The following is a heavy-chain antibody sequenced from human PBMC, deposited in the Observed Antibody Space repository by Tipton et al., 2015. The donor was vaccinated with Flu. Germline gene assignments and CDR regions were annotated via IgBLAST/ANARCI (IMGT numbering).Heavy chain of an antibody. CDR1: GDSISTGSHY. CDR2: IYTSGST. Sequence: TLSLTCNVFGDSISTGSHYWNWIRQPAGKGLEWIGRIYTSGSTTYNPSLKSRVTISIDTSKNQFSLKLSSVTAADTAVYYCARDYCSGGICYPDYWGQGTLVAVSS. J-gene: IGHJ4*02. D-gene: IGHD2-15*01. V-gene: IGHV4-61*02. CDR3: ARDYCSGGICYPDY.